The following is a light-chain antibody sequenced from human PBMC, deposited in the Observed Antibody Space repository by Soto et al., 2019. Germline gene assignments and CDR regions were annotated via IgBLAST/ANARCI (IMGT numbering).Light chain of an antibody. Sequence: QSVLTQPPSVSGAAGQRVTISCTGSSSTIGAGYDVHWYQQLPGTAPKLLIYDNTKRPSGVPDRFSGSKFGTSASLAITGLQAEDEADYYCQSYDISLSGAVVFGGGTKLTVL. CDR2: DNT. J-gene: IGLJ2*01. CDR1: SSTIGAGYD. CDR3: QSYDISLSGAVV. V-gene: IGLV1-40*01.